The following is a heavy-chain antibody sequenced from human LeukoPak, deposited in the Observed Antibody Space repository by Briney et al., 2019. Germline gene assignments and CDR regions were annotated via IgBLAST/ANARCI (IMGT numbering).Heavy chain of an antibody. CDR3: ARDRIAGDAFDI. CDR2: INPSGGST. CDR1: GYTFTIYY. Sequence: ASVKVSCKASGYTFTIYYMHWVRQAPGQGLEWMGIINPSGGSTSYAQKFQGRVTMTRDTSTSTVYMELSSLRSEDTAVYYCARDRIAGDAFDIWGQGTMVTVSS. D-gene: IGHD1-26*01. J-gene: IGHJ3*02. V-gene: IGHV1-46*01.